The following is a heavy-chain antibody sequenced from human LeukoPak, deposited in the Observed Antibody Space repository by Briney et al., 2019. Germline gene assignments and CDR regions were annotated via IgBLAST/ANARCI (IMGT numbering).Heavy chain of an antibody. CDR1: GGSISSYY. J-gene: IGHJ6*02. Sequence: PSETLSLTCTVSGGSISSYYWSWIRQPPGKGLEWIGYIYYSGSTNYNPSLKSRVTISVDTSKNQFSLKLSSVTAADTAVYYCARDPRPLWSAHNYYYGMDVWGQGTTVTVSS. V-gene: IGHV4-59*01. CDR2: IYYSGST. D-gene: IGHD2-21*01. CDR3: ARDPRPLWSAHNYYYGMDV.